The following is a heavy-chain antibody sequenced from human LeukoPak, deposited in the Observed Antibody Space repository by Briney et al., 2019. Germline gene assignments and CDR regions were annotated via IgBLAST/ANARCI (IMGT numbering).Heavy chain of an antibody. CDR2: ISYDGSNK. V-gene: IGHV3-30*18. J-gene: IGHJ4*02. Sequence: PGGSLRLSCAASGFTFSSYGMHWVRQAPGKGLEWVAVISYDGSNKYYADSVKGRFTISRDNSKNTLYLQMNSLRAEDTAVYYCAKTTAGVVAAKDYWGQGTLVTVSS. D-gene: IGHD2-15*01. CDR1: GFTFSSYG. CDR3: AKTTAGVVAAKDY.